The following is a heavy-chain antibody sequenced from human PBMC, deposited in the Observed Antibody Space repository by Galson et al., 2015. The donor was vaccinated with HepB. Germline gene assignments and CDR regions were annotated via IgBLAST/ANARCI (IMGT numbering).Heavy chain of an antibody. J-gene: IGHJ2*01. CDR3: ARDGYSSSWYVRYFDL. CDR2: IYSGGST. CDR1: GFSLNSYG. V-gene: IGHV3-66*01. Sequence: SLRLSCAGSGFSLNSYGRNWVCQAPGKGLEWVSVIYSGGSTYYADSVKGRFTISRDSSKNTLYLQMNSLRAEDTAVYYCARDGYSSSWYVRYFDLWGRGTLVTVSS. D-gene: IGHD6-13*01.